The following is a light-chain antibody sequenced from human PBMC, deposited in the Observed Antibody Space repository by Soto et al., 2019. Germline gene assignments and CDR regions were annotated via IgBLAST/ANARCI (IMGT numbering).Light chain of an antibody. J-gene: IGKJ5*01. Sequence: DIQLTQSPSFLSASVGDRVTITCRASQDINTYLAWYQQKPGKPPKLLICAASTLQNGVPSRFSGSGSGTEFTVTITSLQPEDLATYYCQQRKSYPITFGQGTRLEIK. V-gene: IGKV1-9*01. CDR2: AAS. CDR1: QDINTY. CDR3: QQRKSYPIT.